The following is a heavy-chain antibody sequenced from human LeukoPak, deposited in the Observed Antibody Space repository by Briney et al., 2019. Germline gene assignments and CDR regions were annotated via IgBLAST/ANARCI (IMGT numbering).Heavy chain of an antibody. CDR1: GGSISSSSYY. J-gene: IGHJ3*02. CDR2: IYYSGST. CDR3: ASFGEMATTRSTDAFDI. Sequence: PSETLSLTCTVSGGSISSSSYYWGWIRQPPGKGLEWIGSIYYSGSTYYNPSLKSRVTISVDKSKNQFSLKLSSVTAADTAVYYCASFGEMATTRSTDAFDIWGQGTMVTVSS. D-gene: IGHD5-24*01. V-gene: IGHV4-39*07.